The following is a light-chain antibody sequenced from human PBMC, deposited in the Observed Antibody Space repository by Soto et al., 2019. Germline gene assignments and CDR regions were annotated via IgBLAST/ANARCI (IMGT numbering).Light chain of an antibody. J-gene: IGLJ2*01. CDR3: GSYVYGGAVV. CDR2: EAT. CDR1: TSDVGRYSL. Sequence: QSALTQPASVSGSPGQSLTIPCTGNTSDVGRYSLVSWFQQFPGKRPQLIIYEATKRPSGVSHRFSGYQSGNRASLTISGLDYGGEAVDYCGSYVYGGAVVFGGGTKLTVL. V-gene: IGLV2-23*01.